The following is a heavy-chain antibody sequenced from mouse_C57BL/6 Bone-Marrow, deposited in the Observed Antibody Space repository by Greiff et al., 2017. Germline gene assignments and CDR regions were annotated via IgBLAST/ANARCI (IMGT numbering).Heavy chain of an antibody. CDR2: IWTGGGT. CDR3: ARTHYYGSSGFAY. CDR1: GFSLPSYA. Sequence: QVQLKESGPGLVAPSQSLSITCTVSGFSLPSYAISWVRQPPGKGLEWLGVIWTGGGTNYNSALKARLSIRKDNSKSPVFLKMNSLQSEDTARYYCARTHYYGSSGFAYWGQGTLVTVSA. J-gene: IGHJ3*01. D-gene: IGHD1-1*01. V-gene: IGHV2-9-1*01.